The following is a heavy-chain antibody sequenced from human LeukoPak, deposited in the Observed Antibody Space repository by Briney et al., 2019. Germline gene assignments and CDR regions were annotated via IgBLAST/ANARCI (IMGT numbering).Heavy chain of an antibody. CDR2: ISGSDGTT. V-gene: IGHV3-23*01. D-gene: IGHD2/OR15-2a*01. CDR3: AKDSAKKYDDY. Sequence: GGSLRLSCAASGFTFSNYAMSWVRQAPEKGLEWVSGISGSDGTTYYADSVKGRFTISRDNSKNTLYLQMNGLRAEDTAVYYCAKDSAKKYDDYWGQGTLVTVSS. CDR1: GFTFSNYA. J-gene: IGHJ4*02.